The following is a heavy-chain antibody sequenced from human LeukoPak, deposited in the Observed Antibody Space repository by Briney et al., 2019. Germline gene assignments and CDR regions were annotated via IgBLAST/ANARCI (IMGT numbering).Heavy chain of an antibody. CDR1: GGTFSSYA. D-gene: IGHD3-22*01. V-gene: IGHV1-69*04. CDR2: IIPILGIA. Sequence: EASVKVSCRASGGTFSSYAISWVRQAPGQGLEWMGRIIPILGIANYAQKFQGRVTITADKSTSTAYMELSSLRSEDTAVYYCARALYYYDSSGYGPQIDYWGQGTLVTVSS. CDR3: ARALYYYDSSGYGPQIDY. J-gene: IGHJ4*02.